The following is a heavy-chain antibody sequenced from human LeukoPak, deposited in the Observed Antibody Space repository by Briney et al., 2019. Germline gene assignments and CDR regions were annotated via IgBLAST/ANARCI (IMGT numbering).Heavy chain of an antibody. V-gene: IGHV1-8*01. D-gene: IGHD2-2*01. Sequence: ASVKVSCKASGYTFTSYDINWVRQATGQGLEWMGWMNPNSGRTGFAQRFQGRLTMTRNTSISTAYMELSSLTSEGTAVYYCARGPVSTHGMDVWGQGTTVTVSS. J-gene: IGHJ6*02. CDR3: ARGPVSTHGMDV. CDR2: MNPNSGRT. CDR1: GYTFTSYD.